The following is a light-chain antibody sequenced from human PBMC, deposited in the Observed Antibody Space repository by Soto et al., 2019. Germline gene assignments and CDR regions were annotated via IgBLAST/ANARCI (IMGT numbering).Light chain of an antibody. Sequence: EIVMTQSPATLSVSPGERATLSCRASQSISNHLAWYQQKPGQAPRLLIYSASTRATGIPARFSGSGSGTEFMLTISSLQSEDFAVYYCQQFNNWLWTFGQGTKVEIK. CDR1: QSISNH. V-gene: IGKV3-15*01. J-gene: IGKJ1*01. CDR3: QQFNNWLWT. CDR2: SAS.